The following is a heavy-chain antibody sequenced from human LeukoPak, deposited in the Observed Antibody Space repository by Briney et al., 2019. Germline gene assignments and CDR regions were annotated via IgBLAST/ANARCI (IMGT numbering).Heavy chain of an antibody. CDR1: GFTFSDYY. J-gene: IGHJ3*02. D-gene: IGHD3-3*01. CDR2: ISSSGSTI. Sequence: PGGSLRLSCAASGFTFSDYYMSWIRQAPGKGLEWVSYISSSGSTIYYADFLKGRFTISRDNSKNTLYLQMNSLRVEDTALYYCASIHYDFWSGFDAFDMWGQGTMVTVSS. V-gene: IGHV3-11*04. CDR3: ASIHYDFWSGFDAFDM.